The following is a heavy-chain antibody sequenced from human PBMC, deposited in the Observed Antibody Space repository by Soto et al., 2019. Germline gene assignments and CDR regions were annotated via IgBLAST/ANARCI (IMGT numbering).Heavy chain of an antibody. CDR3: ASPSLYVINV. Sequence: NPSETLSLPCSVSGGSISSGYYYWSWIRQPPGKGLEWIGNIYYSGNTYYNPSLKSRLIISIDTSKNQFYLKVGSVTAADTAVYYRASPSLYVINVCGQGTTVTVS. J-gene: IGHJ6*01. D-gene: IGHD2-2*02. CDR1: GGSISSGYYY. CDR2: IYYSGNT. V-gene: IGHV4-30-4*01.